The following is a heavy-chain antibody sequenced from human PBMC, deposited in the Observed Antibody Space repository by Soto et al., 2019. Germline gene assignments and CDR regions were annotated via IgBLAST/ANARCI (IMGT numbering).Heavy chain of an antibody. CDR2: IWYDGSNK. V-gene: IGHV3-33*01. CDR3: ARAPKKAARPSFALY. CDR1: GFTFSSYG. J-gene: IGHJ4*02. Sequence: QVQLVESGGGVVQPGRSLRLSCAASGFTFSSYGMHWVRQAPGKGLEWVAVIWYDGSNKYYADSVKGRFTISRDNSKNTLYLKMNSLRAEDTAVYYCARAPKKAARPSFALYWGQGTLVTVSS. D-gene: IGHD6-6*01.